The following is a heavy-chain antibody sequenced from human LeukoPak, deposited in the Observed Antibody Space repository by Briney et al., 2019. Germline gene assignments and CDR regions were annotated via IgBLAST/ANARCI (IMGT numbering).Heavy chain of an antibody. CDR1: GFAFSNYA. CDR3: AKVPWVGTIT. CDR2: ISGSDGHT. D-gene: IGHD1-26*01. J-gene: IGHJ4*02. Sequence: PGGSLRLSCEASGFAFSNYAMSRVRQAPGEGLEWLSAISGSDGHTFYADSVKGRFTLSRDNSKNTLYLQMNNLRADDTAIYYCAKVPWVGTITWGQGTLVIVSS. V-gene: IGHV3-23*01.